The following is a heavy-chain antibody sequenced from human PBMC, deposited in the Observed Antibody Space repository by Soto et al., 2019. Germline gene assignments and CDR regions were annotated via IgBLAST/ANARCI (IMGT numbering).Heavy chain of an antibody. Sequence: PGGSLRLSCAASGFNFSSYAMSWVRQAPEEGLELVSGITGSGGSTYYADSVTGRFTISRDNSKSTLYLQMNSLRAEDTAVYYCAKLKAGIAMAAPFDYWGQGTLVTVSS. CDR2: ITGSGGST. J-gene: IGHJ4*02. D-gene: IGHD6-19*01. CDR1: GFNFSSYA. CDR3: AKLKAGIAMAAPFDY. V-gene: IGHV3-23*01.